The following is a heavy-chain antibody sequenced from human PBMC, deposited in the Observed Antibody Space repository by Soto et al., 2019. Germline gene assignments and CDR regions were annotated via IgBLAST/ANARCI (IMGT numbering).Heavy chain of an antibody. V-gene: IGHV4-31*03. CDR1: GGSISSGGYY. J-gene: IGHJ4*02. D-gene: IGHD4-17*01. CDR2: IYYSGST. CDR3: ARDFGYGGNSRSFDY. Sequence: SETLSLTCTVSGGSISSGGYYWSWIRQHPGKGLEWIGYIYYSGSTYYNPSLKSRVTISVDTSKNQFSLKLSSVTAADTAVYYCARDFGYGGNSRSFDYWGQGTLVTVSS.